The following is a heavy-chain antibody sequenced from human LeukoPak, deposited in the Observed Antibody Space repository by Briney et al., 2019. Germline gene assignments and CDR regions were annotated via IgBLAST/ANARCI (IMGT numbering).Heavy chain of an antibody. CDR1: GLTLSNAW. J-gene: IGHJ4*02. Sequence: GGSLRLSCAASGLTLSNAWMTWVRQAPGKGLEWVASIKSKTDGGIKDYAAPVKGTFTISRDDSENTVYLQMNSLKIEDTAVYYCATGRSGYFDSWGQGTLVFVSS. V-gene: IGHV3-15*01. CDR3: ATGRSGYFDS. D-gene: IGHD3-10*01. CDR2: IKSKTDGGIK.